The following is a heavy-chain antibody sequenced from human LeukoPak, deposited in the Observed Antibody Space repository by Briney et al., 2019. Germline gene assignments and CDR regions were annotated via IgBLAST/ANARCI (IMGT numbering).Heavy chain of an antibody. J-gene: IGHJ2*01. V-gene: IGHV1-8*01. Sequence: GASVKVSCKASGYTFTSYDINWVRQATGQGPEWMGWMNPNSGNTGYAQKLQGRVTMTTDTSTSTAYMELRSLRSDDTAVYYCARDQFSGWRSKARYFDLWGRGTLVTVSS. D-gene: IGHD6-19*01. CDR3: ARDQFSGWRSKARYFDL. CDR2: MNPNSGNT. CDR1: GYTFTSYD.